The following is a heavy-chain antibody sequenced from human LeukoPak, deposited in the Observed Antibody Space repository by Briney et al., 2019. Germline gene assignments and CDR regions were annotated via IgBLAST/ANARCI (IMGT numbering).Heavy chain of an antibody. CDR2: IYYSGAT. CDR1: GGSINSGDYY. V-gene: IGHV4-30-4*01. Sequence: SETLSLTCTVSGGSINSGDYYWSWIRQPPGKGLEWIGYIYYSGATYYNSSLKSRISISIDTSRNQFSLKLTSVSAADTAVYYCARVDATHRSVGYVDPWSQGTLVTVSS. D-gene: IGHD6-13*01. CDR3: ARVDATHRSVGYVDP. J-gene: IGHJ5*02.